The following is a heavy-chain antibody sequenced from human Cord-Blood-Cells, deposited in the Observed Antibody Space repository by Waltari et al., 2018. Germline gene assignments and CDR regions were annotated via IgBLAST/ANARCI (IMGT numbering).Heavy chain of an antibody. CDR1: GYTFTGYY. D-gene: IGHD7-27*01. J-gene: IGHJ4*02. CDR2: INPNSGGT. Sequence: QVQLVQSGAEVKKPGASVKVSCKASGYTFTGYYMHWVRQAPGQGLEWMGWINPNSGGTNYAKKFQGRVTMTRDTSISTAYMELSRLRSDDTAVYYCARYPTLNWGFDYWGQGTLVTVSS. CDR3: ARYPTLNWGFDY. V-gene: IGHV1-2*02.